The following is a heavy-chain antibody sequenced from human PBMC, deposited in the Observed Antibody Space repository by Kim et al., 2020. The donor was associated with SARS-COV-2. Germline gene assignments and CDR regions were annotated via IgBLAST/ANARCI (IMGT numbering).Heavy chain of an antibody. CDR2: INHSGST. CDR1: GGSFSGYY. V-gene: IGHV4-34*01. Sequence: SETLSLTCAVYGGSFSGYYWSWIRQPPGKGLEWIGEINHSGSTNYNPSLKSRVTISVDTSKNQFSLKLSSVTAADTAVYYCARDPLSLIAAAGSGAPYYYGMDVWGQGTTVTVSS. CDR3: ARDPLSLIAAAGSGAPYYYGMDV. D-gene: IGHD6-13*01. J-gene: IGHJ6*02.